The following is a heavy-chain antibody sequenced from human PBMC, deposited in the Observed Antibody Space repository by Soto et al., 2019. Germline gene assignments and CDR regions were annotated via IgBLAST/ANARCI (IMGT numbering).Heavy chain of an antibody. CDR3: AKDFLVGSYEWRPPPPFGY. V-gene: IGHV3-23*01. CDR1: VFTFSSYA. D-gene: IGHD1-26*01. Sequence: PVGSLRLSCAASVFTFSSYAMSWVRHSPGKGLEWVSAISGSGGSTYYADSVKGRFTISRDNSKNTLYLQMNSLRAEDTAVYYCAKDFLVGSYEWRPPPPFGYWGQGTLV. J-gene: IGHJ4*02. CDR2: ISGSGGST.